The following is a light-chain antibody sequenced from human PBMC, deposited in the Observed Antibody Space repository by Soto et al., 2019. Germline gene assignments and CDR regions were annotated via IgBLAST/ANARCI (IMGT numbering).Light chain of an antibody. V-gene: IGLV2-14*01. Sequence: SVLTHPASVSWPPGQSITISCTGTSSDVVGYNYVSWYQHHPGKAPKVMIYEVSNRPSGVSNRSSGSKSGNTASLTISGLQAEDEADYYCSSYTSTSSWVFGGGTKVTVL. CDR3: SSYTSTSSWV. CDR2: EVS. CDR1: SSDVVGYNY. J-gene: IGLJ3*02.